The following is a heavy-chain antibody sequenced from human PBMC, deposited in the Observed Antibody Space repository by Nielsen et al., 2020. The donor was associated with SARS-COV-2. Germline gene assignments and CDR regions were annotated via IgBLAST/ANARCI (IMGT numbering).Heavy chain of an antibody. Sequence: SETLSLTCAISGGSLTEHDWNWIRQPPGRGLEWLGEILHSGSTNYNPSLKSRVTISVDTSKNQFSLKLSSVTAADTAVYYCARGLGGYWGQGTLVTVSS. CDR3: ARGLGGY. J-gene: IGHJ4*02. D-gene: IGHD3-16*01. V-gene: IGHV4-34*01. CDR1: GGSLTEHD. CDR2: ILHSGST.